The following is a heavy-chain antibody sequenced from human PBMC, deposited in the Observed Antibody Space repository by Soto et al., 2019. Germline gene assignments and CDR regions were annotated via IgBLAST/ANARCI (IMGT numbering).Heavy chain of an antibody. V-gene: IGHV4-59*08. CDR1: GGSISSYY. CDR3: ARHLGEGYFDY. J-gene: IGHJ4*02. Sequence: SETLSLTCTVSGGSISSYYWSWIRQPPGKGLEWIGYIYYSGNTNYNPSLKSRVTISVDTSKNHFSLKLSSVTAADTAVYYCARHLGEGYFDYWGQGTLVTVSS. CDR2: IYYSGNT.